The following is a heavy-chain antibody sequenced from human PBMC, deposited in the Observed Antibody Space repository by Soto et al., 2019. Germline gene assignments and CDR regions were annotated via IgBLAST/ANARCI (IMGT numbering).Heavy chain of an antibody. J-gene: IGHJ1*01. CDR3: ARGAPGRDGYNLDFQH. D-gene: IGHD5-12*01. V-gene: IGHV3-21*04. CDR2: ISSSSSFR. CDR1: GFTFSTYA. Sequence: GGSLRLSCAASGFTFSTYAMNWVRQAPGKGLERVSSISSSSSFRYYADPVKGRFTISRDNAKNSLYLQMNSLRAQDTAVYYCARGAPGRDGYNLDFQHWGQGTLVTVSS.